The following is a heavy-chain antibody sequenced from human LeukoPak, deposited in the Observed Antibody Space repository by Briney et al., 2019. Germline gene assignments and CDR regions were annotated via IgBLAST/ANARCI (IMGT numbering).Heavy chain of an antibody. CDR1: GFAFTSYA. V-gene: IGHV3-23*01. CDR3: AKGRLPYCSGVRCYPFDN. J-gene: IGHJ4*02. Sequence: PGGSLRLSCTASGFAFTSYAMTWVRQAPGKGLEWVAITANDGVSTYEADSVRGRLTISRDNSKSTLQLQMNSLRVEDTAVYYCAKGRLPYCSGVRCYPFDNWGQGTLVTVSS. D-gene: IGHD2-15*01. CDR2: TANDGVST.